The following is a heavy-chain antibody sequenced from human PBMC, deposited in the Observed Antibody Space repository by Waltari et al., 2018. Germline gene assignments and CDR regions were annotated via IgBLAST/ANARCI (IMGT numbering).Heavy chain of an antibody. Sequence: EVQLLESGGGLVQPGGYLRLSCAASGFTFSNYAMSWVRQAPGKGLEWVSAISGSGDNTFYVDSVKGRFTISSDNSTNTLYLQMNSLRAEDTALYYCATHLTLVLGIGPYFDYWGQGTLVTVSS. V-gene: IGHV3-23*01. D-gene: IGHD3-10*01. CDR3: ATHLTLVLGIGPYFDY. CDR1: GFTFSNYA. J-gene: IGHJ4*02. CDR2: ISGSGDNT.